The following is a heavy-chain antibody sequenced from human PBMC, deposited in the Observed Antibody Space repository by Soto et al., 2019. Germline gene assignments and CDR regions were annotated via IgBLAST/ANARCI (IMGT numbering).Heavy chain of an antibody. J-gene: IGHJ4*02. D-gene: IGHD2-15*01. Sequence: GGSQRLSCAASGFTFSTYSMNWVRQAPGKGLEWVSSISSSSKYIYYADSVKGRFTISRENAKNSLFLQMNSLRAEDTAVYYCARSEEGPYCTGDSCYNYWGQGALVTVSS. CDR1: GFTFSTYS. CDR3: ARSEEGPYCTGDSCYNY. CDR2: ISSSSKYI. V-gene: IGHV3-21*01.